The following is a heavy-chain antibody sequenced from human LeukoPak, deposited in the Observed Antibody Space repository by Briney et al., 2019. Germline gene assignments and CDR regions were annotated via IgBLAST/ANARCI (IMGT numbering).Heavy chain of an antibody. CDR1: GFTFSTYA. CDR3: ANWIGSSSRDY. D-gene: IGHD6-6*01. CDR2: INSNGDDI. J-gene: IGHJ4*02. Sequence: GGSLRLSCAASGFTFSTYAMTWVRQAPGKGLEWVSGINSNGDDIYYADSVRGRFTISRDNSKNALYLQMDSLRAEDTAVYYCANWIGSSSRDYWGQGTLVTVSS. V-gene: IGHV3-23*01.